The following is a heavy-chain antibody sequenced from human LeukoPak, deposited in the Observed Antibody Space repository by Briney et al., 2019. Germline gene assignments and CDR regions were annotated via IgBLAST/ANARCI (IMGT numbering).Heavy chain of an antibody. CDR2: IYYSGST. CDR3: ARQAITGSSWFDP. J-gene: IGHJ5*02. Sequence: PSETLSLTRTVSGGSISSSSYYWGWIRQPPGKGLEWIGSIYYSGSTYYNPSLKSRVTISVDASKNQFSLKLSSVTAADTAVYYCARQAITGSSWFDPWGQGTLVTVSS. CDR1: GGSISSSSYY. D-gene: IGHD3-16*01. V-gene: IGHV4-39*01.